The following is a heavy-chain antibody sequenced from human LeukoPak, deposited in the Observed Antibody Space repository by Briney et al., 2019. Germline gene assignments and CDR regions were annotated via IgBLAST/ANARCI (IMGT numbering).Heavy chain of an antibody. CDR1: GYTFTGYY. CDR2: INPSGGST. Sequence: ASVKVSCKASGYTFTGYYMHWVRQAPGQGLEWMGIINPSGGSTSYAQKFQGRVTMTRDTSTSTVYMELSSLRSEDTAVYYCARDGDYYDSSGKLYYYYYMDVWGKGTTVTISS. CDR3: ARDGDYYDSSGKLYYYYYMDV. J-gene: IGHJ6*03. D-gene: IGHD3-22*01. V-gene: IGHV1-46*01.